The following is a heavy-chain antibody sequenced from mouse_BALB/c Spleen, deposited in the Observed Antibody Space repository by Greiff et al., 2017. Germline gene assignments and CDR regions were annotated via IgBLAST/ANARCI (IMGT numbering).Heavy chain of an antibody. CDR1: GYTFTSYW. Sequence: QVQLQQSGAELAKPGASVKMSCKASGYTFTSYWMHWVKQRPGQGLEWIGYINPSTGYTEYNQKFKDKATLTADKSSSTANMQLSSLTSEVSAVYYCARTGYYDYDLAWFAYWGQGTLVTVSA. J-gene: IGHJ3*01. CDR3: ARTGYYDYDLAWFAY. D-gene: IGHD2-4*01. CDR2: INPSTGYT. V-gene: IGHV1-7*01.